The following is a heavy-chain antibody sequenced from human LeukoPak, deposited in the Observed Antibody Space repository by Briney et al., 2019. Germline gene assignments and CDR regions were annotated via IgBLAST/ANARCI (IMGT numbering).Heavy chain of an antibody. V-gene: IGHV4-4*07. CDR3: ARHGGVVVPTAPSAFDI. CDR2: IYPSGST. J-gene: IGHJ3*02. CDR1: GGSISSYY. Sequence: SETLSLTCTVSGGSISSYYWSWIRQPAGKGLEWIGHIYPSGSTNYNPSLKSRVTMSVDTSKNQFSLKLNSVTAADTAVYYCARHGGVVVPTAPSAFDIWGQGTKVTVSS. D-gene: IGHD2-2*01.